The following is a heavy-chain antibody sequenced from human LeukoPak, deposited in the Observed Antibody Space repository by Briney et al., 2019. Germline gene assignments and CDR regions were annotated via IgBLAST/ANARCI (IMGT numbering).Heavy chain of an antibody. J-gene: IGHJ3*02. CDR3: ARDRTTILSSFDI. CDR2: IWYDGSK. CDR1: GFTFSIYD. V-gene: IGHV3-33*01. Sequence: GGSLTLLCRASGFTFSIYDMHWLRRAPGKGLEWVVGIWYDGSKYYTDSVKGRITISRDNSKNTLYLQMNTLGAEDTAVYYCARDRTTILSSFDIWGQGTMVTVSS. D-gene: IGHD3-9*01.